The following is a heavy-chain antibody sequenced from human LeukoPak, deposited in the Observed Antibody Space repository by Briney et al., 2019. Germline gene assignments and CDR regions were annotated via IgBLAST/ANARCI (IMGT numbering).Heavy chain of an antibody. J-gene: IGHJ6*02. CDR3: ARGCGYSSSCYYYYGMDV. CDR1: GYTFTSYD. Sequence: ASVTVSCKASGYTFTSYDINWVRQATGQGLEWMGWMNPNSGNTGYAQKFQGRVTMTRNTSISTAYMELSSLRSEDTAVYYCARGCGYSSSCYYYYGMDVWGQGTTVTVSS. CDR2: MNPNSGNT. V-gene: IGHV1-8*01. D-gene: IGHD6-13*01.